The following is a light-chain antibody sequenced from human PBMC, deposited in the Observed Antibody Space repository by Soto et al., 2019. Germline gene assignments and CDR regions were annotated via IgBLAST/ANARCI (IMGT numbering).Light chain of an antibody. CDR2: WAS. CDR3: QQYYITPQT. V-gene: IGKV4-1*01. Sequence: DIVMTQSPDSLAVSLGERATINCKSSQSVLYSSNNKNYLAWYQQKPGQPPKLLIYWASTRESGVPDRLSGSGSGTDFTPTISSLQAEDVAVYYCQQYYITPQTFGQGTKVEIK. J-gene: IGKJ1*01. CDR1: QSVLYSSNNKNY.